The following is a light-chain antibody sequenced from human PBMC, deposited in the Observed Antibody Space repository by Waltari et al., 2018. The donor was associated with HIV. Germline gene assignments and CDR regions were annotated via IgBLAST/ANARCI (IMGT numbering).Light chain of an antibody. Sequence: QSVLTQPPSASGTPGQRVTISCSGSSSNIGSNTVNWYQQLPGTAPKLLLYSKNQRPSGIPDRFSGSKSGTSASLAISGLQSEDEADYYCAAWDDSLRGVFGGGTKLTVL. CDR1: SSNIGSNT. CDR2: SKN. V-gene: IGLV1-44*01. CDR3: AAWDDSLRGV. J-gene: IGLJ2*01.